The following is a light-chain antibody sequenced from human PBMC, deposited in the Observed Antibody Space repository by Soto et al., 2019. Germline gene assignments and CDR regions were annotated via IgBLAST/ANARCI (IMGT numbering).Light chain of an antibody. Sequence: EIVLTQSPGILSLSPGERATLSCRASQSVSNSYLAWYQQKPGQAPRLLMYAAPNRATGIPDRFSGSGSGTDFTLTISRLEPEDFAVYYCQQFPTWTFGQGTKVEIK. CDR2: AAP. V-gene: IGKV3-20*01. CDR1: QSVSNSY. CDR3: QQFPTWT. J-gene: IGKJ1*01.